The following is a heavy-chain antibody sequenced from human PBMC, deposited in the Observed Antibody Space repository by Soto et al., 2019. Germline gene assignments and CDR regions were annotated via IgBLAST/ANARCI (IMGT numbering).Heavy chain of an antibody. V-gene: IGHV6-1*01. J-gene: IGHJ6*03. Sequence: PSQTLSLTCAISGDSVSSNSAAWNWIRQSPSRGLEWLGRTYYRSKWYNDYAVSVKSRITINPDTSKNQFSLQLNSVTPEDTAVYYCAGCSSIPCYYYYYMDVWGKGTTVTVSS. D-gene: IGHD2-2*01. CDR2: TYYRSKWYN. CDR3: AGCSSIPCYYYYYMDV. CDR1: GDSVSSNSAA.